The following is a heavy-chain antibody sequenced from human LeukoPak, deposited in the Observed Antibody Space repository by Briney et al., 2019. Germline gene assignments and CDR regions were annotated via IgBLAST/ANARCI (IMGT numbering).Heavy chain of an antibody. Sequence: GASVKGSCKASGYTFTSYGISWVRQAPGQGLEWMGWISAYNGNTNYAQKLQGRVTMTTDTSTSTAYMELRSLRSDDTAVYYCATASMSYSAFDIWGQGTMVTVSS. CDR1: GYTFTSYG. CDR2: ISAYNGNT. CDR3: ATASMSYSAFDI. J-gene: IGHJ3*02. V-gene: IGHV1-18*01. D-gene: IGHD1-26*01.